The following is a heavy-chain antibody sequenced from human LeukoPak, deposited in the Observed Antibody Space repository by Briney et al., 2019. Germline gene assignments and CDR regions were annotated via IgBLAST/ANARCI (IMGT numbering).Heavy chain of an antibody. CDR2: ISWNSGSI. Sequence: PGGSLRLSCAASGFTFDDYAMHWVRQAPGKGLEWVSGISWNSGSIGYADSVKGRFTISRDNAKNSLYLQMNSLRAEDTAVYYCARGPSSSVGATQGWGQGTLVTVSS. CDR1: GFTFDDYA. V-gene: IGHV3-9*01. CDR3: ARGPSSSVGATQG. J-gene: IGHJ4*02. D-gene: IGHD1-26*01.